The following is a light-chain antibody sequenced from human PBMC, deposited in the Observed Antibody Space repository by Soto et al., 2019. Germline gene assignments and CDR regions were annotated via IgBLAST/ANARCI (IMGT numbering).Light chain of an antibody. CDR3: SSYIPSNVDWV. CDR2: QVT. V-gene: IGLV2-14*01. Sequence: QSALTQPASVSGSPGQSITISCTGTSSDIGGYNLVSWYQQHPGEAPKLIIYQVTNRPSGVSNRFSGSKSGNTASLTVSGLQAEDEADYYFSSYIPSNVDWVFGGGTKLTVL. CDR1: SSDIGGYNL. J-gene: IGLJ3*02.